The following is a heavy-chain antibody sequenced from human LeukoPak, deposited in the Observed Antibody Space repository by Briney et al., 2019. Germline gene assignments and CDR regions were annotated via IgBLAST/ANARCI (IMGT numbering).Heavy chain of an antibody. D-gene: IGHD7-27*01. CDR3: AREWALPGAYYMDV. CDR1: GFTFSTYW. Sequence: PGGSLRLSCAASGFTFSTYWMHWVRQAPGKGLVWVSRISSDGRNTIYADSVKGRFTISRDSANNRLFLQMNSLRGDDTAVYYCAREWALPGAYYMDVWGKGTTVTVPS. CDR2: ISSDGRNT. J-gene: IGHJ6*03. V-gene: IGHV3-74*01.